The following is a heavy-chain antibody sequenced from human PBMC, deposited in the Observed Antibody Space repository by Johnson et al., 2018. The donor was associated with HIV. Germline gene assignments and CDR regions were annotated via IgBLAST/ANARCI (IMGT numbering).Heavy chain of an antibody. CDR1: GFTFSNAW. Sequence: MLLVESGGGLVKPGGSLRLSCEASGFTFSNAWMSWVRQAPGKGLEWVSAISGSGGSTYYADSVKGRFTISRDNSKNTLYLQMNSLRAEDTAVYYCARAPRPDAFDIWGQGTMVTVSS. J-gene: IGHJ3*02. CDR3: ARAPRPDAFDI. CDR2: ISGSGGST. V-gene: IGHV3-23*04.